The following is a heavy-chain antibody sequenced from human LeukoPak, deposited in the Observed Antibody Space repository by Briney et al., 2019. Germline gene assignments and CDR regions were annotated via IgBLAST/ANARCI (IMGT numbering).Heavy chain of an antibody. Sequence: PGGSLRLSCAASGFSFSTHAMSWVRQAPGKGLEWVSGISGSGVDTHYADSVKGRFRISRDNSKNTLYLQLNSLRAEDTAVYYCASGTYRLGDYWGLGTLVTVSS. V-gene: IGHV3-23*01. CDR2: ISGSGVDT. D-gene: IGHD3-10*01. CDR1: GFSFSTHA. CDR3: ASGTYRLGDY. J-gene: IGHJ4*02.